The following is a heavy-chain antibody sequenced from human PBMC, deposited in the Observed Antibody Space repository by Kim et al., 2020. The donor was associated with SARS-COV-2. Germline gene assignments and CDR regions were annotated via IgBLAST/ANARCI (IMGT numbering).Heavy chain of an antibody. D-gene: IGHD3-10*01. V-gene: IGHV3-53*01. CDR3: ARSLSGSHTQDYGMDV. J-gene: IGHJ6*02. Sequence: DSVKGRFSISRDSSKNTLYLQMNSLRAEDTAVYYCARSLSGSHTQDYGMDVWGQGTTVTVSS.